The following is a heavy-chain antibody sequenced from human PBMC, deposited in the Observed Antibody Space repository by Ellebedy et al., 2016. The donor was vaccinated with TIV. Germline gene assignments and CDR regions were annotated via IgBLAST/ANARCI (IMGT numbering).Heavy chain of an antibody. CDR3: ARARDYSRGGRYPIYFFDS. D-gene: IGHD2-15*01. CDR1: GGTSNNYA. J-gene: IGHJ4*02. Sequence: SVTVSCKASGGTSNNYAINWVRQPPGQGLEWMGGIIPIFSTPNYVQKFQDRVTITADESTSTTDMALSSLRSEDTAVYYCARARDYSRGGRYPIYFFDSWGQGTLVTVSS. V-gene: IGHV1-69*13. CDR2: IIPIFSTP.